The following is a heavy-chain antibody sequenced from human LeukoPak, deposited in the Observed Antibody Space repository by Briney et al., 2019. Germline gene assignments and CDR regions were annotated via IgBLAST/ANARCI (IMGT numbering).Heavy chain of an antibody. CDR2: ISSSSSYI. D-gene: IGHD3-3*01. CDR3: ARATTLRFLEWLPNDY. J-gene: IGHJ4*02. Sequence: GGSLRLSCVGSGFTFSSYSMNWVRQAPGKGLEWVSSISSSSSYIYYADSVKGRFTISRDNAKNSLYLQMNSLRAEDTAVYYCARATTLRFLEWLPNDYWGQGTLVTVSS. V-gene: IGHV3-21*01. CDR1: GFTFSSYS.